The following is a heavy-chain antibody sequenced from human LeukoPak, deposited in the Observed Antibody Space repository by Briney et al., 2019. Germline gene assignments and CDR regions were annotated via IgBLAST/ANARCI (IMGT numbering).Heavy chain of an antibody. CDR3: ARLPYDFWSGYAYYYYGMDV. CDR1: GGSISSYY. V-gene: IGHV4-59*08. J-gene: IGHJ6*02. Sequence: PSETLSLTCTVSGGSISSYYWSWIRQPPGKGLEWIGYIYYSGSTNYNPSLKGRVTILVDTSKNQFSLKLSSVTAADTAVYYCARLPYDFWSGYAYYYYGMDVWGQGTTVTVSS. CDR2: IYYSGST. D-gene: IGHD3-3*01.